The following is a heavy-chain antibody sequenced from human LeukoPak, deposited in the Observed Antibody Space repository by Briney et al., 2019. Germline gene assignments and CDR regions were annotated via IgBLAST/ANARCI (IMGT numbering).Heavy chain of an antibody. CDR3: TRVPYGDYWSSDY. Sequence: GGSLRLSCAASGFTFNNYWMSWVRQAPGKGLEWVANIKHDEIEKYYVDSVKGRFTISRDNAKNSLFPQMNSLRVEDTAIYYCTRVPYGDYWSSDYWGQGTLVTVSS. CDR2: IKHDEIEK. J-gene: IGHJ4*02. D-gene: IGHD4-17*01. V-gene: IGHV3-7*01. CDR1: GFTFNNYW.